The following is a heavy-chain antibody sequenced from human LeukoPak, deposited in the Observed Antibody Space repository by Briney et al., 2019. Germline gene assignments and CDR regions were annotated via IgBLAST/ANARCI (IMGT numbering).Heavy chain of an antibody. J-gene: IGHJ1*01. V-gene: IGHV3-30*02. CDR3: ARKECGSTSCYTREYFQY. Sequence: PGGSLRLSCAASGFTFSSYGMHWVRQAPGKGLEWVAFIRYDGSNKYYADSVKGRFTISRDNVHNTLYLQMHSLRAEDTAIYFCARKECGSTSCYTREYFQYWGQGTLVTVSS. CDR2: IRYDGSNK. CDR1: GFTFSSYG. D-gene: IGHD2-2*02.